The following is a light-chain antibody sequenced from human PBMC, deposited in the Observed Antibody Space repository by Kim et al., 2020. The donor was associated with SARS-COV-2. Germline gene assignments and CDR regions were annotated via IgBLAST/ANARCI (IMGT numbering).Light chain of an antibody. CDR3: QQYGSSPWT. CDR2: GAS. CDR1: QSVSSSY. Sequence: EIVLTQSPGTLSLSPGERATLSCRASQSVSSSYLGWYQQKPGQAPRLLIYGASSRATGIPDRFSGSGSGTDFTITISRLEPEDFAVYYCQQYGSSPWTFGQGTKVDIK. V-gene: IGKV3-20*01. J-gene: IGKJ1*01.